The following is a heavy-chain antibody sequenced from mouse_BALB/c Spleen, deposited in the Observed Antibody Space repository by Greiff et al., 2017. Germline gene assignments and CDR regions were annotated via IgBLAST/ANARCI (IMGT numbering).Heavy chain of an antibody. V-gene: IGHV5-6*01. CDR3: ARHENGNYVDAMDY. CDR1: GFTFSSYG. J-gene: IGHJ4*01. CDR2: ISSGGSYT. D-gene: IGHD2-1*01. Sequence: EVMLVESGGDLVKPGGSLKLSCAASGFTFSSYGMSWVRQTPDKRLEWVATISSGGSYTYYPDSVKGRFTISRDNAKNTLYLQMSSLKSEDTAMYYCARHENGNYVDAMDYWGQGTSVTVSS.